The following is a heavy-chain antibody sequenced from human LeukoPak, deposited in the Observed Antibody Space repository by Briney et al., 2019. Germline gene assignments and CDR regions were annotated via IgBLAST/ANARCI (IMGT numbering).Heavy chain of an antibody. CDR2: INTNTGNP. CDR3: ATGRDYYDSSGYYGFIDY. D-gene: IGHD3-22*01. J-gene: IGHJ4*02. V-gene: IGHV7-4-1*02. Sequence: ASVKVSFKASGYTFTSYAMNWVRQAPGQGLEWMGWINTNTGNPTYAQGFTGRFVFSLDTPVSTAYLQISSLKAEDTAVYYCATGRDYYDSSGYYGFIDYWGQGTLVTASS. CDR1: GYTFTSYA.